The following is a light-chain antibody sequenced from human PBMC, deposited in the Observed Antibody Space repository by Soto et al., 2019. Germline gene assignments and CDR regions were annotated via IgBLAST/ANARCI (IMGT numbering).Light chain of an antibody. J-gene: IGLJ1*01. CDR3: CSYAGSYYV. CDR1: SSDVGSYNY. CDR2: DVS. Sequence: QSALTQPASVSGSPGQSITISCTGTSSDVGSYNYVSWYQQYPGKAPKLMIYDVSNRPSGVSYRFSGSKSGNTASLTISGLQAEDEADYYCCSYAGSYYVFGTGTKLTVL. V-gene: IGLV2-14*01.